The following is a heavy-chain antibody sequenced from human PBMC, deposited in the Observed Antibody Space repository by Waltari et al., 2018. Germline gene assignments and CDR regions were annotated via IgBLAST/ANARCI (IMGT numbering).Heavy chain of an antibody. V-gene: IGHV3-15*01. Sequence: EVQLVESGGNLVKAGGSLRLYCEVSGLTFSKIWLSWVRQAPGKGLEWVRRIKSKSDCGTTDYAVPVSGRFRISRDDSKNMFYVEMDSLKTEDTAVYFCAGGPGTYWSGLLDYWGPGTLVTVSS. CDR2: IKSKSDCGTT. J-gene: IGHJ4*02. CDR1: GLTFSKIW. D-gene: IGHD3-3*01. CDR3: AGGPGTYWSGLLDY.